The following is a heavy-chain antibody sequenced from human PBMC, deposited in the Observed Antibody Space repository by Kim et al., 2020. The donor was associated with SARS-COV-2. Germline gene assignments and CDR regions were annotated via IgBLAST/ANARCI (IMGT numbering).Heavy chain of an antibody. CDR3: STDRTY. Sequence: GGSLRLSCAASGFTFSSSNMNWVRQAPGKGLEWISYISSTGSSTIYYEDSVMGRFTISRDNAKNTLYLQLNSLLEEDTAVDYCSTDRTYWGQGSLVTVSS. CDR2: ISSTGSSTI. J-gene: IGHJ4*02. V-gene: IGHV3-48*02. CDR1: GFTFSSSN.